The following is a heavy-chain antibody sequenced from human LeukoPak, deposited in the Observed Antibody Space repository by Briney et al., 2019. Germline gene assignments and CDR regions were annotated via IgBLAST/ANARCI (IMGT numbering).Heavy chain of an antibody. CDR3: ARHSNARQLVYYFDY. CDR2: IYYSGST. CDR1: GGSVSSGSYY. V-gene: IGHV4-61*01. D-gene: IGHD6-13*01. J-gene: IGHJ4*02. Sequence: ASETLSLTCTVSGGSVSSGSYYWSWIRQPPGKGLEWIGYIYYSGSTNYNPSLKSRVTISVDTSKNQFSLKLSSVTAADTAVYYCARHSNARQLVYYFDYWGQGTLVTVSS.